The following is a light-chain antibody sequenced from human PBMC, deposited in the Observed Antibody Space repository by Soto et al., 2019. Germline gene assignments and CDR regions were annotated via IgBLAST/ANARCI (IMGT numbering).Light chain of an antibody. Sequence: QSAPTQPPSASGSPGQSVTIPCTGTSSDVGGYNYVSWYQQHPGKAPKLMIYEVSKRPSGVPDRFSGSKPCNTASLTVSCLQAEDETDYCCCSNAGSNNYVFGTGTKVTIL. CDR2: EVS. CDR1: SSDVGGYNY. CDR3: CSNAGSNNYV. J-gene: IGLJ1*01. V-gene: IGLV2-8*01.